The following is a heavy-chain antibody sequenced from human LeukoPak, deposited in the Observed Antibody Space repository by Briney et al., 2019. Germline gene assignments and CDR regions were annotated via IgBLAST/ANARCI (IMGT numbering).Heavy chain of an antibody. J-gene: IGHJ3*02. CDR1: GFTFSIYW. CDR2: INSDGSYT. V-gene: IGHV3-74*01. Sequence: GGSLRLSCAASGFTFSIYWMHWVRQAAGKGLVWVSHINSDGSYTTYADSVKGRFTISRDNAKNTLYLQMNSLRAEDTAVYYCARDSSYSTAIWGQGTMVTVSS. D-gene: IGHD3-22*01. CDR3: ARDSSYSTAI.